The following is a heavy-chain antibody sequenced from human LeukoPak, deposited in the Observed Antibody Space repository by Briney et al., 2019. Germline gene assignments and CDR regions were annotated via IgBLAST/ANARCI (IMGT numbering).Heavy chain of an antibody. J-gene: IGHJ3*02. CDR3: ARDITMIVVGGVAI. CDR1: GYTFTSYD. CDR2: INPNSGGT. D-gene: IGHD3-22*01. Sequence: GASVKVSCKASGYTFTSYDIHWVRQATGQGLEWMGWINPNSGGTNYAQKFQGRVTMTRDTSISTAYMELSRLRSDDTAVYYCARDITMIVVGGVAIWGQGTMVTVSS. V-gene: IGHV1-2*02.